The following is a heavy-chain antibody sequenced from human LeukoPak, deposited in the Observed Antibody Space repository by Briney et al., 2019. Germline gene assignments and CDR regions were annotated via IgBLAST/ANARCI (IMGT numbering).Heavy chain of an antibody. V-gene: IGHV3-33*01. CDR2: IWYDGSNK. Sequence: GRSLRLSCAASGFTFSSYGMHWVRQAPGKGLEWVAVIWYDGSNKFYADSAKGRFTISRDNSKNTLYLQMNSLRAEDTAVYYCARDGLELRGFIYFQHWGQGTLVTASS. CDR1: GFTFSSYG. J-gene: IGHJ1*01. CDR3: ARDGLELRGFIYFQH. D-gene: IGHD1-7*01.